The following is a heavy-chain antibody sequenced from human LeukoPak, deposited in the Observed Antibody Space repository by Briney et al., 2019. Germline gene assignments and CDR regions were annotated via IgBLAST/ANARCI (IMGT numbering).Heavy chain of an antibody. V-gene: IGHV3-23*01. CDR2: ISGSGGNA. CDR1: GFTFSSFA. CDR3: AKVFILRAFEY. Sequence: QAGGSLRLSCAASGFTFSSFAMSWVRQAPGKGLEWVSTISGSGGNAYSADSVKGRFTISRDNSKNTLYLQMNSLRAEDTAVYYCAKVFILRAFEYWGQGTLVTVSS. D-gene: IGHD2-15*01. J-gene: IGHJ4*02.